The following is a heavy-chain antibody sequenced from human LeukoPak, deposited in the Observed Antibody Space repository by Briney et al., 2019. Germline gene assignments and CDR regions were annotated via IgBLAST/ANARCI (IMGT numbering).Heavy chain of an antibody. J-gene: IGHJ4*02. D-gene: IGHD1-26*01. CDR1: GFTFSSYR. V-gene: IGHV3-74*01. Sequence: GGSLRLSCAASGFTFSSYRMHWVRQAPGKGLVWVSRINSDGSSTSYADSVKGRFTISRDNAKNTLYLQMNSLRAEDTAVYYCAREEEWELLVLDYWGQGTLVTVSS. CDR3: AREEEWELLVLDY. CDR2: INSDGSST.